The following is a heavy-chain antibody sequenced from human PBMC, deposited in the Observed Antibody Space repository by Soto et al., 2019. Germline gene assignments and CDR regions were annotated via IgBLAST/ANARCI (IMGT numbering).Heavy chain of an antibody. Sequence: FSGVALSSSKMDVGWIRQPPGKAREWLALIYWDDDQRYSPSVKSTVTIARDTSKDQVVLILTDMGPVDTATHYTARDLAHSPPDACGHGTPV. J-gene: IGHJ5*01. CDR3: ARDLAHSPPDA. D-gene: IGHD5-18*01. CDR1: GVALSSSKMD. CDR2: IYWDDDQ. V-gene: IGHV2-5*02.